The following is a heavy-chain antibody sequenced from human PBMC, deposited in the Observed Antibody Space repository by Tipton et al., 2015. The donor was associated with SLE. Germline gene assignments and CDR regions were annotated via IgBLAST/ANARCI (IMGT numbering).Heavy chain of an antibody. V-gene: IGHV4-59*01. D-gene: IGHD3-22*01. CDR1: GGSISSNY. Sequence: TLSLTCSVSGGSISSNYWIWIRQPPGKGLVWIGYISYGGGTNYNPSLKSRVTISVDTSKNQFFLKLSSVTAADTAVYYCARDSSGGYNWFDPWGQGTLVTVSS. CDR2: ISYGGGT. CDR3: ARDSSGGYNWFDP. J-gene: IGHJ5*02.